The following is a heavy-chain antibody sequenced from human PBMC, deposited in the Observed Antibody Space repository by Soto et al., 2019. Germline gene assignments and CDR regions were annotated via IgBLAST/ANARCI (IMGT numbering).Heavy chain of an antibody. D-gene: IGHD3-10*01. Sequence: PGGSLRLSCISSGFTFRTYTMNWVRQAPGKGLEWVAVISHDGTNKYYADSVKGRITISRDNSNNTLYLQMNSLRAEDTAVYYCARNYYGSGSYLGPFGYWGQGTLVTVSS. J-gene: IGHJ4*02. CDR1: GFTFRTYT. CDR3: ARNYYGSGSYLGPFGY. CDR2: ISHDGTNK. V-gene: IGHV3-30-3*01.